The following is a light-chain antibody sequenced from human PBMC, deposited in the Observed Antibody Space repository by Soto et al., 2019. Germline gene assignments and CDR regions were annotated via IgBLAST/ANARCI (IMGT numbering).Light chain of an antibody. CDR1: SSNIGGNS. CDR2: DDN. Sequence: QSVLTQPPSVSAAPGQKVTSSCSGSSSNIGGNSVSWYQQLPGTAPKLLIYDDNKRPSGIPDRFSGSKSGTSATLGITGFETGDEADYYCGSWDSRLSAYVFGTGTKVTVL. CDR3: GSWDSRLSAYV. J-gene: IGLJ1*01. V-gene: IGLV1-51*01.